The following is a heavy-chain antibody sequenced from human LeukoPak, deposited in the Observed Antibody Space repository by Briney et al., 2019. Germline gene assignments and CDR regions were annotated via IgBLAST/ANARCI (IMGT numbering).Heavy chain of an antibody. J-gene: IGHJ4*02. D-gene: IGHD4-23*01. CDR1: GFTFSSYW. CDR3: ARVGYGGNSLDY. CDR2: IKEDGSEK. Sequence: GGSLRLSCAASGFTFSSYWMSWVRQAPGKGLEWVANIKEDGSEKSYVDSVKGRLTVSRDNAQNSLYLQMNSLRAEDTAVYYCARVGYGGNSLDYWGQGTLVTVSS. V-gene: IGHV3-7*01.